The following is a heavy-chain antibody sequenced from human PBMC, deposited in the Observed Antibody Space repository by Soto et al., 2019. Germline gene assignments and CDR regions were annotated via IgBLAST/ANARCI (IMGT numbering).Heavy chain of an antibody. CDR3: TTGRRGWTEVDS. J-gene: IGHJ4*02. CDR1: GGSFRSNA. V-gene: IGHV1-69*01. CDR2: LIPIFRTP. D-gene: IGHD2-15*01. Sequence: QVQLVQSGAEVKKSGSSVKVSCKASGGSFRSNAISWVRQAPGQGLEWMGGLIPIFRTPHYAQKFQGRVTITADEDRSTAYVEVRGLRVEDTAVYFCTTGRRGWTEVDSWGQGTLVIVSS.